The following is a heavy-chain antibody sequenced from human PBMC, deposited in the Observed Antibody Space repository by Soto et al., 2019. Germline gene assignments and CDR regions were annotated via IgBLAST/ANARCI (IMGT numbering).Heavy chain of an antibody. CDR2: ISGSGGST. CDR3: AKGGSLWFWESLYNWFDP. J-gene: IGHJ5*02. V-gene: IGHV3-23*01. CDR1: GFTFSSYA. D-gene: IGHD3-10*01. Sequence: EVQLLESGGGLVQPGGSLRLSCAASGFTFSSYAMSWVRQAPGKGLEWVSAISGSGGSTYYADSVKGRFTISRDKSKNKLYLQMNSLSADDTAVYYCAKGGSLWFWESLYNWFDPWGQGTLVTVSS.